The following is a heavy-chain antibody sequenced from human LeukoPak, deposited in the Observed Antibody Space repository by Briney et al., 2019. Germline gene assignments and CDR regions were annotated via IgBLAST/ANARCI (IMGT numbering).Heavy chain of an antibody. CDR3: AKARLSTGWAYNDY. D-gene: IGHD6-19*01. Sequence: GGSLRLSCAASGFTFSGYAMSWVRQAPGKGLEWVSAIVGGGGTTFYADSVKGRFTISRDNSKNTVYLQMNSLRAEDTAVYFCAKARLSTGWAYNDYWGWGTLVTVSS. CDR1: GFTFSGYA. CDR2: IVGGGGTT. J-gene: IGHJ4*02. V-gene: IGHV3-23*01.